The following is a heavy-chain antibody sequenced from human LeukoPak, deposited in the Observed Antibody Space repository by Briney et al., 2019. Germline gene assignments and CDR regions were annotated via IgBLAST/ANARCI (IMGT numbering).Heavy chain of an antibody. CDR3: ASYGVQLERPDYYGMDV. Sequence: SVKVSCKASGGTFSSYAISWVRQAPGQGLEWMGRIIPILGIANYAQKFQGRVTITADKSTSTAYMELSSLRSEDTAVYYCASYGVQLERPDYYGMDVWGQGTTVTVSS. CDR2: IIPILGIA. CDR1: GGTFSSYA. D-gene: IGHD1-1*01. J-gene: IGHJ6*02. V-gene: IGHV1-69*04.